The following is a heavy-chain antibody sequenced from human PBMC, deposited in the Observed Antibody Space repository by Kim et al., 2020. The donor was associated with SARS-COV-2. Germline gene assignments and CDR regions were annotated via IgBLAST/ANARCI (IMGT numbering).Heavy chain of an antibody. Sequence: GGSLRLSCAASGFTFSNAWMSWVRQAPGKGLEWVGRIKSKTDGGTTDYAAPVKGRFTISRDDSKNTLYLQMNSLKTEDTAVYYCTTDWDCSSTSCLEYGMDVWGQGTTVTVSS. V-gene: IGHV3-15*01. J-gene: IGHJ6*02. CDR1: GFTFSNAW. CDR2: IKSKTDGGTT. D-gene: IGHD2-2*01. CDR3: TTDWDCSSTSCLEYGMDV.